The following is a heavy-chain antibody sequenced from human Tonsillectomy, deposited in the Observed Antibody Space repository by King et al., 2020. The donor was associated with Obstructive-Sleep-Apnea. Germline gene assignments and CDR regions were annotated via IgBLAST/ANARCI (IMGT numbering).Heavy chain of an antibody. J-gene: IGHJ5*02. CDR1: GGSIYTYY. Sequence: QLQESGPGLVKPSETLSLSCTVSGGSIYTYYWNWIRQPPGKGLEWIGYIYYMGSTDYNPSPKSRVTISLDTSGNQFSLTLTSVTAADTAVYYCARSPSHYDKGGYFSDHFDPWGQGILVTVSS. CDR3: ARSPSHYDKGGYFSDHFDP. V-gene: IGHV4-59*01. D-gene: IGHD3-22*01. CDR2: IYYMGST.